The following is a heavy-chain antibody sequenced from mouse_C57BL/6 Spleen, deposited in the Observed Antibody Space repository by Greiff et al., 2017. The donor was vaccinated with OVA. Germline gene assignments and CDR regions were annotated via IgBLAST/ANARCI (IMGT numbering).Heavy chain of an antibody. CDR3: TRKNYGFAY. Sequence: QVQLQQSGAELVKPGASVKMSCKASGYTFTSYWITWVKQTPVHGLEWIGAIDPETGGTAYNQKFKGKAILTADKSSSTAYMELRSLTSEDSAFYYCTRKNYGFAYWGQGTLVTVSA. D-gene: IGHD1-1*01. V-gene: IGHV1-15*01. CDR2: IDPETGGT. CDR1: GYTFTSYW. J-gene: IGHJ3*01.